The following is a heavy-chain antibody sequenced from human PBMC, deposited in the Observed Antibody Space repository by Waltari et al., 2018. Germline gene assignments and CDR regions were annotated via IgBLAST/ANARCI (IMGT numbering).Heavy chain of an antibody. Sequence: QVQLQQWGAGLLKPSETLSLTCAVYGGSFSGYYWSWIRQPPGKGLEWIGEINHSGSTNSNPSLKIRVTISVDTSKNQFSLKLSSVTAADTAVYYCARGVIVVVEDWFDPWGQGTLVTVSS. CDR1: GGSFSGYY. J-gene: IGHJ5*02. D-gene: IGHD2-2*01. CDR2: INHSGST. CDR3: ARGVIVVVEDWFDP. V-gene: IGHV4-34*01.